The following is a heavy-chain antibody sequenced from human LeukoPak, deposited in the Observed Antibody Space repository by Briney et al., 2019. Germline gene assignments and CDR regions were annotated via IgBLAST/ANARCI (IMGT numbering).Heavy chain of an antibody. CDR3: VRDRDSTGYYDY. V-gene: IGHV3-30*02. J-gene: IGHJ4*02. CDR1: GFTFNNYG. Sequence: GGSLRLSCAASGFTFNNYGMHWVRQAPGKGLEWVAFIRYNGNNQYYADSVKGRFTISRDNSKNTLYLQTNSLRAEDTALYYCVRDRDSTGYYDYWGQGTLVTVSS. D-gene: IGHD3-22*01. CDR2: IRYNGNNQ.